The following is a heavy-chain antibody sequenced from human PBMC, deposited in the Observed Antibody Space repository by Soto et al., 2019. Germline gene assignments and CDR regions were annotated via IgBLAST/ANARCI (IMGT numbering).Heavy chain of an antibody. J-gene: IGHJ6*02. V-gene: IGHV5-10-1*01. D-gene: IGHD5-12*01. CDR3: ARLAMATRRGYYGMDV. Sequence: EVQLVQSGAEVKKPGESLRISCKGSGYSFTSYWISWVRQMPGKGLEWMGRIDPSDSYTNYSPSFQGHVTISADKSIXXAYLQWSSLKASDTAMYYCARLAMATRRGYYGMDVWGQGTTVTVSS. CDR2: IDPSDSYT. CDR1: GYSFTSYW.